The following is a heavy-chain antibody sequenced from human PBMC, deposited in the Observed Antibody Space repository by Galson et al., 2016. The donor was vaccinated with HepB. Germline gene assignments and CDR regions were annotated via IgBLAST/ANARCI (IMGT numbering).Heavy chain of an antibody. CDR2: ISSSRFFI. J-gene: IGHJ5*02. CDR3: ARVAAKESWGNTILGVVSNWFDP. CDR1: GFTFSTYT. Sequence: SLRLSCAASGFTFSTYTMNWVRQAPGKGLEWVSSISSSRFFIYYADTVKGRFTISRDNANNQLYLQMNSLRAEDTAVYYCARVAAKESWGNTILGVVSNWFDPWGQGTLVTVSS. D-gene: IGHD3-3*01. V-gene: IGHV3-21*01.